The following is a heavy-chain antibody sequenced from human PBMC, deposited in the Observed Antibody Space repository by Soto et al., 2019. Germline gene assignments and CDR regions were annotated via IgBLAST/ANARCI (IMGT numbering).Heavy chain of an antibody. CDR2: ISFDGNNK. CDR1: GFTFSTYS. CDR3: ARDGYFDNLIDY. Sequence: GGSLRLSCAASGFTFSTYSMHWVRQAPGKGLEWVAVISFDGNNKYYTDSVKGRFTVSRDNSKSTLYLQMNTLRAEDTAVYYCARDGYFDNLIDYWGQGSLVTVSS. D-gene: IGHD3-22*01. J-gene: IGHJ4*02. V-gene: IGHV3-30-3*01.